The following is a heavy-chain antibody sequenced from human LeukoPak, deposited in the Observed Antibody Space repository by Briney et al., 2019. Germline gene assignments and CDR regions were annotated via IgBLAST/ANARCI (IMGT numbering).Heavy chain of an antibody. J-gene: IGHJ3*02. Sequence: TSETLSLTCTVSGASFSSYYWSWIRQPPGKRLEWIGYIYYTGSTNYNPSLKSRVTMSVDTSKNQVSLKLTSVTAAGTAVYYCAREGVAAFDIWGQGTMVTVSS. D-gene: IGHD3-3*01. CDR2: IYYTGST. CDR1: GASFSSYY. V-gene: IGHV4-59*01. CDR3: AREGVAAFDI.